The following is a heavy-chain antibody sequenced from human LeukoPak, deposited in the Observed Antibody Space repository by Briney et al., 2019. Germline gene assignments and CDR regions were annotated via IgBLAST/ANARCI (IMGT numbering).Heavy chain of an antibody. J-gene: IGHJ4*02. D-gene: IGHD3-9*01. V-gene: IGHV3-23*01. CDR2: ITGSGGNT. CDR3: AKWGDYDVLTGYYVSDY. Sequence: GGSLRLSCAASGFTLRNYAMTWIRQAPGKGLEWVSAITGSGGNTYYADSVKGRFTISRDNSKNTVFLQMNSLRAEDTAVYYCAKWGDYDVLTGYYVSDYWGQGTLVTVSS. CDR1: GFTLRNYA.